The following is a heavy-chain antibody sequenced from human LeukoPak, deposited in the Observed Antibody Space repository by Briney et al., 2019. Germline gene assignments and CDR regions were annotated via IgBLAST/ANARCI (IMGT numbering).Heavy chain of an antibody. CDR2: IYTSGST. CDR3: ARADFWSGYLTY. V-gene: IGHV4-4*07. CDR1: SDSMTYIF. J-gene: IGHJ4*02. D-gene: IGHD3-3*01. Sequence: PSETLSLTCNFSSDSMTYIFWSWIRQPAGKGLEWIGRIYTSGSTNYNPSLKSRVTISVDTSKNQFSLKLSSVTAADTAVYYCARADFWSGYLTYWGQGTLVTVSS.